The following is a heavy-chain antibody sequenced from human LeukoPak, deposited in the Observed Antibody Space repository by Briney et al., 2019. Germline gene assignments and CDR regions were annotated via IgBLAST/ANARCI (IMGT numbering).Heavy chain of an antibody. CDR3: ARLSKDTVVLPAAMAHYFDY. CDR1: GGSISGYY. CDR2: IHYTGST. V-gene: IGHV4-59*08. Sequence: SETLSLTCTVSGGSISGYYWSWIRQPPGKGLQFIGYIHYTGSTSYNPSLESRVTLSVDTSKNQFSLKLRSVTAADTAVYYCARLSKDTVVLPAAMAHYFDYWGQGTLVTVSS. D-gene: IGHD2-2*01. J-gene: IGHJ4*02.